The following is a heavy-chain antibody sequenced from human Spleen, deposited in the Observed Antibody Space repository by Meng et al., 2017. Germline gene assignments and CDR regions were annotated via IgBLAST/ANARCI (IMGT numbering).Heavy chain of an antibody. V-gene: IGHV1-69*05. D-gene: IGHD3-3*01. CDR2: IIPIFGTA. J-gene: IGHJ6*02. Sequence: SVKVSCKASGGTFSSYAISWVRQAPGQGLEWMGGIIPIFGTANYAQKFQGRVTMTRDTSISTAYMELGRLRSDDTAVYYCASYDFWRGDYYYYYGMDVWGQGTTVTVSS. CDR3: ASYDFWRGDYYYYYGMDV. CDR1: GGTFSSYA.